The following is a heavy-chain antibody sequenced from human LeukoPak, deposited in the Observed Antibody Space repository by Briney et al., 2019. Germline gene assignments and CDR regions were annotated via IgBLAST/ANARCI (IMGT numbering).Heavy chain of an antibody. CDR3: AAMIGYFDY. CDR2: MYTSGST. Sequence: PSETLSLTCTVSGGSISSGYYWSWIRQPAGKVLEWIGRMYTSGSTNYNPSLKSRVSISRDTSKNQFSLKLNSVTAADTAVYYCAAMIGYFDYWGQGTLVTVSS. CDR1: GGSISSGYY. V-gene: IGHV4-61*02. D-gene: IGHD3-22*01. J-gene: IGHJ4*02.